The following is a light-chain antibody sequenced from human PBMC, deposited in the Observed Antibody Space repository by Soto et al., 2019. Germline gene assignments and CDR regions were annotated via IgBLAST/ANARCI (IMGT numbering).Light chain of an antibody. CDR1: SSDVGGYNY. V-gene: IGLV2-14*01. CDR3: SSYTSSSTPHDV. Sequence: QSALTQPASVSGSPGQSITISCTGTSSDVGGYNYVSWYQQHPGKAPKLMIYDVSNRPSGVSNRFSGSKSGNTASLTISGLQAEDEDDYYCSSYTSSSTPHDVFGTGTKLTVL. CDR2: DVS. J-gene: IGLJ1*01.